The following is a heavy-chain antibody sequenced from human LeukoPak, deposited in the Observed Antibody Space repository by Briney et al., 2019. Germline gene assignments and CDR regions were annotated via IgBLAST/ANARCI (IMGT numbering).Heavy chain of an antibody. CDR1: GFTFSSYS. J-gene: IGHJ6*02. CDR3: AREYGDYVPYYYYYGMDV. Sequence: PGGSLRLSCAASGFTFSSYSMNWVRQAPGKGLEWVPYISSSSSTIYYADSVKGRFTISRDNAKNSLYLQMNSLRAEDTAVYYCAREYGDYVPYYYYYGMDVWGQGTTVTVSS. V-gene: IGHV3-48*01. CDR2: ISSSSSTI. D-gene: IGHD4-17*01.